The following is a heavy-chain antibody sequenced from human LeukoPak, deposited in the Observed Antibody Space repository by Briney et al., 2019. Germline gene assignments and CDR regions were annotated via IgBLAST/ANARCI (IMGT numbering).Heavy chain of an antibody. CDR2: IDLSGSTL. CDR1: GFTFSSYT. Sequence: GSLRLSCAASGFTFSSYTMNWVRQAPGKGLEWVSYIDLSGSTLYYLESVKGRFTISRDNAKNSLYLQMNSLRAEDTTVYYCARGLPLFDPWGQGTLVAVSS. CDR3: ARGLPLFDP. V-gene: IGHV3-48*04. J-gene: IGHJ5*02.